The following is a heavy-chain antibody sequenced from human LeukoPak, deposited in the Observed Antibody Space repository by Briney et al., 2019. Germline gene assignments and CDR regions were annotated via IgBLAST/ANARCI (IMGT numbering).Heavy chain of an antibody. CDR3: ARDAVRYSSGWYGDY. Sequence: PGGSLRLSCAVSGFTFSTCAMTWVRQAPGKGLEWVSAISGSGGNTYYADSVKGRFTISRDNSKNTLYLQMNSLRAEDTAVYYCARDAVRYSSGWYGDYWGQGTLVTVSS. J-gene: IGHJ4*02. CDR2: ISGSGGNT. V-gene: IGHV3-23*01. CDR1: GFTFSTCA. D-gene: IGHD6-19*01.